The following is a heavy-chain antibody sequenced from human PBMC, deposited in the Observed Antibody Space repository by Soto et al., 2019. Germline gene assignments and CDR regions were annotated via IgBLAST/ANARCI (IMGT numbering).Heavy chain of an antibody. V-gene: IGHV4-31*02. CDR3: AQALVFTGGDGFDI. CDR2: IYYSGNT. Sequence: QVRLQEWGPGLVKPSQTLSLKCSVSGGSITTGGRYWSWIRQLPGKGLEWIGDIYYSGNTYYNASLKSGVTIPVEAAKNQFSLKLGSVTAADTAVYYCAQALVFTGGDGFDIWGQGRLVTVSS. CDR1: GGSITTGGRY. D-gene: IGHD1-1*01. J-gene: IGHJ3*02.